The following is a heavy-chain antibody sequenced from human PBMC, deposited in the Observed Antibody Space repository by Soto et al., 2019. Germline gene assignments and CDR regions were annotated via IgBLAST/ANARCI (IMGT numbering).Heavy chain of an antibody. CDR1: GFTFSSYS. CDR2: ISSSSSYI. D-gene: IGHD2-21*02. Sequence: PGGSLRLSCAASGFTFSSYSMNWVRQAPGKGLEWVSSISSSSSYIYYAASVKGRFTISRDNAKNSLYLKMSSLRAEDTAVYYCATVVNIVVVTAIPVGVDVWGQGTTVTVSS. J-gene: IGHJ6*02. V-gene: IGHV3-21*01. CDR3: ATVVNIVVVTAIPVGVDV.